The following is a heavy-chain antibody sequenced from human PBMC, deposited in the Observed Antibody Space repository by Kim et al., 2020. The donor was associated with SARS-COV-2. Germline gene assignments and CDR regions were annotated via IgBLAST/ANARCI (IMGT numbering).Heavy chain of an antibody. CDR2: ST. CDR3: ARGNYHGMDV. V-gene: IGHV3-74*01. J-gene: IGHJ6*02. Sequence: STSYADSVEGRFITSRDNAKNTLYLQVNSLRVEDTAVYYCARGNYHGMDVWGPGTTVTVSS.